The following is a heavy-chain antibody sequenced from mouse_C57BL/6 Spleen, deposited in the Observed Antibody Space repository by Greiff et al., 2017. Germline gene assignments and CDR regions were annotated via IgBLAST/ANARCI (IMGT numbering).Heavy chain of an antibody. V-gene: IGHV5-4*01. CDR3: ARDRGTTVHFDY. Sequence: DVHLVESGGGLVKPGGSLKLSCAASGFTFSSYAMSWVRQTPEKRLEWVATISDGGSYTYYPDNVKGRFTISRDNAKNNLYLQMSHLKSEDTAMYYCARDRGTTVHFDYWGQGTTLTVSS. J-gene: IGHJ2*01. CDR2: ISDGGSYT. D-gene: IGHD1-1*01. CDR1: GFTFSSYA.